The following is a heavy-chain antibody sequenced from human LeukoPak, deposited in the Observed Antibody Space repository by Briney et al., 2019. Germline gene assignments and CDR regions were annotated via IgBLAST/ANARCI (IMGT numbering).Heavy chain of an antibody. CDR3: AKRGPIYSASPGNYFDY. Sequence: GGSLRLSCTASGFTFSTCGMTWVRQAPGKGLEWISSISGNDDGTYYADSVKGRFTISRDNSKNTLYLQMNSLRAEDTAIYYCAKRGPIYSASPGNYFDYWGQGTLVTVSS. V-gene: IGHV3-23*01. CDR2: ISGNDDGT. D-gene: IGHD3-10*01. J-gene: IGHJ4*02. CDR1: GFTFSTCG.